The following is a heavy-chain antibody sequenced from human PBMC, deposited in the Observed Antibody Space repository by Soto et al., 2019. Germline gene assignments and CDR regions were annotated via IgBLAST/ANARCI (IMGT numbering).Heavy chain of an antibody. J-gene: IGHJ4*02. CDR1: GDTISNFY. CDR2: VHESGST. D-gene: IGHD3-10*01. CDR3: ARGARALITSFFAY. Sequence: WESLSLTXSVSGDTISNFYLSWIRQTPGRGLEWLVCVHESGSTDYNPSLKGRVTISLHTSKSQFSLSLRSATAADTATYYCARGARALITSFFAYGGQGIPVTVSS. V-gene: IGHV4-59*03.